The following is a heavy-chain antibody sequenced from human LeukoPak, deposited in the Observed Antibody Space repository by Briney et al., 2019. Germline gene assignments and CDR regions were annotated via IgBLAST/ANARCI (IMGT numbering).Heavy chain of an antibody. CDR1: GHPFSRYA. Sequence: SVKVSCKACGHPFSRYAISWVRQASGQGFEWMGRLISILDIAIYAQKLQGRVPITADKSTSTAYMELSSLRSEDTAVYYCAREGSSGWYGIQAFDIWGQGTMVTVSS. D-gene: IGHD6-19*01. J-gene: IGHJ3*02. CDR2: LISILDIA. CDR3: AREGSSGWYGIQAFDI. V-gene: IGHV1-69*04.